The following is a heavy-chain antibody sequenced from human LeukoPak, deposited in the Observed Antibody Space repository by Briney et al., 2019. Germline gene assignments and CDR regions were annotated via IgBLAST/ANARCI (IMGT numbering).Heavy chain of an antibody. Sequence: ASVKVSCKASGYTFTSYGISWVRQAPGQGLEWMGWISAYNGNTNYAQKLQGRVTMTEDTSTDTAYMELSSLRSEDTAVYYCATASMTLYYFDYWGQGTLVTVSS. CDR3: ATASMTLYYFDY. CDR2: ISAYNGNT. J-gene: IGHJ4*02. D-gene: IGHD2/OR15-2a*01. CDR1: GYTFTSYG. V-gene: IGHV1-18*01.